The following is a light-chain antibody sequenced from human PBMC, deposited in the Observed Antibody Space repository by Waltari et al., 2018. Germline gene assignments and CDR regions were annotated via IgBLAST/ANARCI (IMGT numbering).Light chain of an antibody. V-gene: IGLV2-23*01. Sequence: SALPQPASVSRSPGPSITIPCTGTSSDVGNYTLVARYQQYPGQAPKVMIYDDNRRPSGVSDRFSGSKSGNTASLTISGVQAEDEADYYCCSYAGSYTWVFGGGTKLTVL. CDR3: CSYAGSYTWV. CDR2: DDN. CDR1: SSDVGNYTL. J-gene: IGLJ3*02.